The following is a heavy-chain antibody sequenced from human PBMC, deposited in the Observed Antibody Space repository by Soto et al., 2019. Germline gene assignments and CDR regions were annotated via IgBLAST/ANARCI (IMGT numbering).Heavy chain of an antibody. V-gene: IGHV1-18*04. J-gene: IGHJ6*02. CDR3: ARLRSSGSHYRYYYGMDV. CDR1: GYTFTSYG. D-gene: IGHD1-26*01. Sequence: QVQLVQSGAEVKKPGASVKVSCKAAGYTFTSYGISWVRQAPGPGREWMGWIGAYNGNTNYAQKLQGRVTMTTDPSTNTAYMALRRLRSDDTAVYYCARLRSSGSHYRYYYGMDVWGQGTTVTVSS. CDR2: IGAYNGNT.